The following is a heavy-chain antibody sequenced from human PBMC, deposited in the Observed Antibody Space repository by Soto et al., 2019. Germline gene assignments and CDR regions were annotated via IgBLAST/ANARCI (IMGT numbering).Heavy chain of an antibody. D-gene: IGHD1-1*01. CDR2: ISYDGSNK. Sequence: GGSLRLSCAASGFTFSSYGMHWVRQAPGKGLEWVAVISYDGSNKYYADSVKGRFTISRDNSKNTLYLQMNSLRAEDTAVYYCAKVGLEPSSFDYWGQGTLVTVSS. V-gene: IGHV3-30*18. J-gene: IGHJ4*02. CDR3: AKVGLEPSSFDY. CDR1: GFTFSSYG.